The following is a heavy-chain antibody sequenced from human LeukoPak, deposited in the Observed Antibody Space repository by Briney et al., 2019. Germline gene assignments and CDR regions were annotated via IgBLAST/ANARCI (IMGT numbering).Heavy chain of an antibody. J-gene: IGHJ4*02. D-gene: IGHD4-17*01. CDR2: ISGYNGNT. Sequence: ASVKVSCKASGYSFTSYGITWVRQAPGQGLEWMGWISGYNGNTKYAQEFQGRVTMTTDTSTSTAYMELRSLRSDDTAVYYRARDYGDYPSYWGQGTLVTVSS. CDR1: GYSFTSYG. V-gene: IGHV1-18*01. CDR3: ARDYGDYPSY.